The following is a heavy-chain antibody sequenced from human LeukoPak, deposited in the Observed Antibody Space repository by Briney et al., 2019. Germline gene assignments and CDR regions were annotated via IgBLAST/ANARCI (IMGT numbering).Heavy chain of an antibody. Sequence: ASVKVSCKVSGYTLTELSMHWVRQAPGKGLEWMGGFEPEDGETIYAQKFQGRVTMTEDTSTDTAYMELSSLRSEDTAVYYCATPGGSSSWTPAPFDYWGQGTLVTVSS. J-gene: IGHJ4*02. D-gene: IGHD6-13*01. CDR3: ATPGGSSSWTPAPFDY. V-gene: IGHV1-24*01. CDR2: FEPEDGET. CDR1: GYTLTELS.